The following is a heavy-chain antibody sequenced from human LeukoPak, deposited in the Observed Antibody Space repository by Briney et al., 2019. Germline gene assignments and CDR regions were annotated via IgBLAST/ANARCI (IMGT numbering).Heavy chain of an antibody. D-gene: IGHD3-22*01. CDR2: IYYSGST. CDR1: GGSISSDY. V-gene: IGHV4-59*12. CDR3: ARARPEVTYYYDSSGYYSGYYFDY. J-gene: IGHJ4*02. Sequence: SETLSLTCNVSGGSISSDYWSWIRQPPGKGLEWIGYIYYSGSTDYNPTLKSRVTISVDRSKNQFSLKLSSVTAADTAVYYCARARPEVTYYYDSSGYYSGYYFDYWGQGTLVTVSS.